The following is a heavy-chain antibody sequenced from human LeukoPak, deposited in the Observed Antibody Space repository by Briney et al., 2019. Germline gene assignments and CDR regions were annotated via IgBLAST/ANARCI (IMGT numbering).Heavy chain of an antibody. CDR1: GGSISSSSYY. V-gene: IGHV4-61*01. CDR2: IYYSGST. CDR3: ARDGGTPYYDILTGYRRDAFDI. J-gene: IGHJ3*02. Sequence: PSETLSLTCTVSGGSISSSSYYWGWIRQPPGKGLEWIGYIYYSGSTNYNPSLKSRVTISVDTSKNQFSLKLSSVTAADTAVYYCARDGGTPYYDILTGYRRDAFDIWGQGTMVTVSS. D-gene: IGHD3-9*01.